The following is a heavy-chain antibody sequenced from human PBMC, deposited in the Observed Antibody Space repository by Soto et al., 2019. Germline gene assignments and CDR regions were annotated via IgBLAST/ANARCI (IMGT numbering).Heavy chain of an antibody. CDR1: GFSFRSYG. D-gene: IGHD6-19*01. V-gene: IGHV3-30*03. J-gene: IGHJ4*02. CDR2: ISYDGSSK. Sequence: QVQLVESGGGVVQPGTSLRLSCAASGFSFRSYGMHWVRQAPGKGLEWVALISYDGSSKYYADSVKGRLTISRDNSKNPLYLQLNSLRAKDTAVYYCAGGWNYFDYWGQGNLVTVSS. CDR3: AGGWNYFDY.